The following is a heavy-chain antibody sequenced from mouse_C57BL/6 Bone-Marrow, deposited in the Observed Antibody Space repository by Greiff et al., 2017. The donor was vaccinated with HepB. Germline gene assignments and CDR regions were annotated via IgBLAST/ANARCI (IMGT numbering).Heavy chain of an antibody. D-gene: IGHD2-3*01. CDR2: ISNGGGST. V-gene: IGHV5-12*01. CDR3: ARQGWLPRYFDV. Sequence: EVMLVESGGGLVQPGGSLKLSCAASGFTFSDYYMYWVRQTPEKRLEWVAYISNGGGSTYYPDTVKGRFTISRDNAKNTLYLQMSRLKSEDTAMYYCARQGWLPRYFDVWGTGTTVTVSS. J-gene: IGHJ1*03. CDR1: GFTFSDYY.